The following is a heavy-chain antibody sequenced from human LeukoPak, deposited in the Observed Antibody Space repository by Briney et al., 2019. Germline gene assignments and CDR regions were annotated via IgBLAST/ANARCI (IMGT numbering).Heavy chain of an antibody. D-gene: IGHD1-26*01. J-gene: IGHJ4*02. Sequence: EASVTVSCKASGYTFTGYYMHWVRQAPGQGLEWMGWINPNSGGTNYAPKFQGRVTMTRDTSISTAYMELSRLRSDDTAVYYCARDSRRIVGATFHYWGQGTLVTVSS. CDR3: ARDSRRIVGATFHY. CDR2: INPNSGGT. CDR1: GYTFTGYY. V-gene: IGHV1-2*02.